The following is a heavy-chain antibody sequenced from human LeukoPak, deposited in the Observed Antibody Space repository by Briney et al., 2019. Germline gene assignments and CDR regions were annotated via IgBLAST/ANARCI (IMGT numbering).Heavy chain of an antibody. CDR2: IYYSGTT. J-gene: IGHJ5*02. D-gene: IGHD6-13*01. V-gene: IGHV4-59*11. Sequence: PSETLSLTCTVSGGSISSHYWSWIRQSPGGGRGGIGSIYYSGTTNYNPSLKSRVTISVDTSQNQFSLKLSSVTAADTAVYYCARDGTAVVGTARRWFDPWGQGTLVSVSS. CDR3: ARDGTAVVGTARRWFDP. CDR1: GGSISSHY.